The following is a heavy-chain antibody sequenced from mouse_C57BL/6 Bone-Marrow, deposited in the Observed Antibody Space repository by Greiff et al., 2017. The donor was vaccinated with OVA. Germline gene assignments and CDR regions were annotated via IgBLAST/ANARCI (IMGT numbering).Heavy chain of an antibody. J-gene: IGHJ4*01. CDR3: ARVNDSHYYARDY. Sequence: QVQLQQPGAELVKPGASVKLSCKASGYTFTSYWMHWVKQRPGQGLEWIGMIHPNSGSTNYNEKFKSKATLTVDKSSSTAYMQLSSLTSEDSAVYYGARVNDSHYYARDYWGQGTSVTVSS. V-gene: IGHV1-64*01. D-gene: IGHD2-12*01. CDR1: GYTFTSYW. CDR2: IHPNSGST.